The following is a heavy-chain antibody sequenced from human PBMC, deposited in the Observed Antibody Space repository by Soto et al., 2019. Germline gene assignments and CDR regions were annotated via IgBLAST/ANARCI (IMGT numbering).Heavy chain of an antibody. CDR3: ARDFLLYYYDSNGYPHFDY. J-gene: IGHJ4*02. CDR2: ISAYNGNT. Sequence: QVQLVQSGAEVKKPGASVKVSCKASGYTFTSYGISWVRQAPGQGLEWMGWISAYNGNTNYAQKLQGRVTMTTDTSTSTAYMELRSLRSDDTAVYYCARDFLLYYYDSNGYPHFDYWGQGTLVTVSS. V-gene: IGHV1-18*04. D-gene: IGHD3-22*01. CDR1: GYTFTSYG.